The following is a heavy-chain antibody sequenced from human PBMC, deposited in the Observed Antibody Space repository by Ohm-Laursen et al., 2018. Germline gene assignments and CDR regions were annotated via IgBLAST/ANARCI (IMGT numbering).Heavy chain of an antibody. V-gene: IGHV1-46*01. CDR2: INPSDGST. D-gene: IGHD4-17*01. J-gene: IGHJ4*02. CDR3: ARVMVTDYGYFDY. CDR1: GGTFSSYA. Sequence: ASVKVSCKASGGTFSSYAISWVRQAPGQGLEWMGIINPSDGSTNYAQNFQGRVTMTRDTSTSTVYMELSSLRSEDTAVYYCARVMVTDYGYFDYWGQGTLVTVSS.